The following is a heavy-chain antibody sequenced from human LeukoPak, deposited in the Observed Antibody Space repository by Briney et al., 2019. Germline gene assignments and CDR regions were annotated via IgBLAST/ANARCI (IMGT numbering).Heavy chain of an antibody. CDR3: ARDLFTSNTRPFDY. V-gene: IGHV1-2*02. D-gene: IGHD2/OR15-2a*01. CDR2: INPNSGGT. Sequence: ASVKVSCKASGYTFTGYYMHWVRQAPGQGLEWMGWINPNSGGTNYAQKFQGRATMTRDTSVSTAYMELSRLRSDDTAVYYCARDLFTSNTRPFDYWGQGSLVTVSS. CDR1: GYTFTGYY. J-gene: IGHJ4*02.